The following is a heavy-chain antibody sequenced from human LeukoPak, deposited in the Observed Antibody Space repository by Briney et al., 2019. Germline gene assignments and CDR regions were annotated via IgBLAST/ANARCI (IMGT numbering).Heavy chain of an antibody. CDR1: GYTFTSYT. J-gene: IGHJ6*02. Sequence: ASVKVSCKASGYTFTSYTMHWVRQAPGQRLEWMGWLNAGNGDTKYSQKFQGRVTITRDTSATTAYMELSSLRSEDTAVYYCARVHYSVSGRYYNVFYYGMDVWGQGTTVTVSS. CDR2: LNAGNGDT. D-gene: IGHD3-10*01. CDR3: ARVHYSVSGRYYNVFYYGMDV. V-gene: IGHV1-3*01.